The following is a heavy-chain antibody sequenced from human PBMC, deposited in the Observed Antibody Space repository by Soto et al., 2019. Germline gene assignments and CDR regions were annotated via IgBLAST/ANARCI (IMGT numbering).Heavy chain of an antibody. V-gene: IGHV1-24*01. D-gene: IGHD1-7*01. CDR2: FDPEDGET. CDR3: ARDTGTKLDY. J-gene: IGHJ4*02. Sequence: ASVKVSCKVSGYTLTELSMHWVRQAPGKGLEWMGGFDPEDGETIYAQKFQGRVTMTKDTSISTAYMELSRLRSDDTAVYYCARDTGTKLDYWGQGTLVTVSS. CDR1: GYTLTELS.